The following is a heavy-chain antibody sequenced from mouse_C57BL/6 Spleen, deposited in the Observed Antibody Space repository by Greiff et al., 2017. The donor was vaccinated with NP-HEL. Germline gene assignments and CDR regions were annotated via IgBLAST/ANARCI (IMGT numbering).Heavy chain of an antibody. Sequence: VQLQQSGAELVKPGASVKISCKASGYAFSSYWMNWVKQRPGKGLEWIGQIYPGDGDTNYNGKFKGKATLTADKSSSTAYMQLSSLTSEDSAVYFCAREGIGYYGSRDWYFDVWGTGTTVTVSS. CDR2: IYPGDGDT. D-gene: IGHD1-1*01. V-gene: IGHV1-80*01. J-gene: IGHJ1*03. CDR1: GYAFSSYW. CDR3: AREGIGYYGSRDWYFDV.